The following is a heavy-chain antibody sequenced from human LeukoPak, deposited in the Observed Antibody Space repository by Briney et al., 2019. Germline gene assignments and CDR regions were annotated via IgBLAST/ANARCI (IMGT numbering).Heavy chain of an antibody. Sequence: PSETLSLTCSVSGGSMSGFFWTWIRQPPGKELEWVGSIYYSGSTTKYNPSLKSRVTISVDTSKSQFSLKLSSATAADTAVYYCARDEWGYWFDPWGQGTLVTVSS. CDR2: IYYSGST. J-gene: IGHJ5*02. CDR1: GGSMSGFF. D-gene: IGHD1-26*01. V-gene: IGHV4-59*01. CDR3: ARDEWGYWFDP.